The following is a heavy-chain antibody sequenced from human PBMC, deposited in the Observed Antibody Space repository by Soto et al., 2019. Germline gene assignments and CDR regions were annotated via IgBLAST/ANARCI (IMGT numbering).Heavy chain of an antibody. Sequence: TSETLSLTCTVSGGSISSGDYYWSWIRQPPGKGLEWIGYIYYSGSTYYNPSLKSRVTISVDTSKNQFSLKLSSVTAADTAVYYCARAPGPGYCSSTSCPQAHYYYGMDVWGQGTTVTVSS. CDR3: ARAPGPGYCSSTSCPQAHYYYGMDV. V-gene: IGHV4-30-4*01. CDR2: IYYSGST. CDR1: GGSISSGDYY. D-gene: IGHD2-2*01. J-gene: IGHJ6*02.